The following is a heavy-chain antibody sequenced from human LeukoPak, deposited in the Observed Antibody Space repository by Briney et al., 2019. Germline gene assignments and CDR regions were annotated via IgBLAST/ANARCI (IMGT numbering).Heavy chain of an antibody. CDR3: ARDGGATIRGDYFDY. D-gene: IGHD5-12*01. Sequence: SETLSLTCAVSGGSISSYYWSWIRQPPGKGLEWIGYIYYSGSTNYNPSLKRRVTISVDTSKNQFSLKLSSVTAADTAVYYCARDGGATIRGDYFDYWGQGTLVTVSS. V-gene: IGHV4-59*01. J-gene: IGHJ4*02. CDR2: IYYSGST. CDR1: GGSISSYY.